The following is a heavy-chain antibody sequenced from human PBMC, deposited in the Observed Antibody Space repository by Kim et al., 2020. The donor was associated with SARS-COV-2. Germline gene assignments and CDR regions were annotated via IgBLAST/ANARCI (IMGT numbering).Heavy chain of an antibody. CDR2: ITWNSDKI. V-gene: IGHV3-9*01. D-gene: IGHD3-10*01. J-gene: IGHJ4*02. Sequence: SLRLSCAGSGFTFGDYAMHWVRQAPGKGLEWVSGITWNSDKIAYGDSVRGRFTVSRDNANNSLYLQMNSLRIEDTAFYYCAKAEAWSFGSGTYFDTWGQGDLVTVSS. CDR3: AKAEAWSFGSGTYFDT. CDR1: GFTFGDYA.